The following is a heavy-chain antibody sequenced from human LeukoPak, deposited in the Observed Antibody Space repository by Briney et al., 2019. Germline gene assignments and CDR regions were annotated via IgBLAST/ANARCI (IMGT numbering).Heavy chain of an antibody. CDR1: GFTFSSYA. J-gene: IGHJ4*02. CDR2: ISGSGGST. D-gene: IGHD3-16*01. CDR3: AKARGYSGYDHHMITFGGVIEYFDY. V-gene: IGHV3-23*01. Sequence: PGGSPRLSCAASGFTFSSYAMSWVRQAPGKGLEWVSAISGSGGSTYYADSVKGRFTISRDNSKNTLYLQMNSLRAEDTAVYYCAKARGYSGYDHHMITFGGVIEYFDYWGQGTLVTVSS.